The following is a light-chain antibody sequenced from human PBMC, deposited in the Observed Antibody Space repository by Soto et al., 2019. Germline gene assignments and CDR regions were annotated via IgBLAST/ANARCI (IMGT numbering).Light chain of an antibody. Sequence: QSALTQPPSASGSPGQSVTISCTGTSSDVGGYNYVSWYQQHPGKAPKVMIYEVNKRHSGVPDRFAGSKSGNTASLTVSGLQAEDEADYYCSSYAGSNNWVFGEGTKLTVL. CDR3: SSYAGSNNWV. CDR2: EVN. J-gene: IGLJ3*02. CDR1: SSDVGGYNY. V-gene: IGLV2-8*01.